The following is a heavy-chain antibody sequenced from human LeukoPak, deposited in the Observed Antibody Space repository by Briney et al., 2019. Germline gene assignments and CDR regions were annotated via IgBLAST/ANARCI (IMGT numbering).Heavy chain of an antibody. CDR2: ISAYNGNT. J-gene: IGHJ4*02. D-gene: IGHD3-9*01. V-gene: IGHV1-18*01. CDR3: ARSPDILTGENFDY. CDR1: DYTFTSYG. Sequence: ASVKVSCDASDYTFTSYGISWVRQAPGQGLEWMGWISAYNGNTNYAQKLQGRVTMTTDTSTSTAYMELRSLRSDDTAVYYCARSPDILTGENFDYWGQGTLVTVSS.